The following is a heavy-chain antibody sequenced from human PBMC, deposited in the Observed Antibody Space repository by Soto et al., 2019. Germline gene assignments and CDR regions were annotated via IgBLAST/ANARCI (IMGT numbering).Heavy chain of an antibody. CDR2: IYYSGST. CDR1: GGSIRSGGYY. CDR3: ASARGDTGYYYAMDV. D-gene: IGHD3-10*01. Sequence: TLSLTFTVSGGSIRSGGYYWSWIRQHPGKGLEWIGYIYYSGSTYYNPSLKSRVTISVDTPKNQFSLKLSSVTAADTAVYYCASARGDTGYYYAMDVWGQATTVTVSS. J-gene: IGHJ6*02. V-gene: IGHV4-31*03.